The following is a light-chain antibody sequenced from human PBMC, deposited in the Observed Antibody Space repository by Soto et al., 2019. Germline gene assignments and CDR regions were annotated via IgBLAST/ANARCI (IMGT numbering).Light chain of an antibody. Sequence: EIVMTQSPATLSVSPGERATLSCRASQSVSSNLAWYQQKPGQAPRLLIYGASTRATGMPARFSGSGSGTAFTLTSSSLQSEDSAVYYCHPYNHWYTFGQGTKLEIK. V-gene: IGKV3-15*01. CDR2: GAS. J-gene: IGKJ2*01. CDR1: QSVSSN. CDR3: HPYNHWYT.